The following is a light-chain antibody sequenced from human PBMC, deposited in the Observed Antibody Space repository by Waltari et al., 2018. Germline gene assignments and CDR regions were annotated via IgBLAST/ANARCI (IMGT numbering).Light chain of an antibody. CDR2: GES. V-gene: IGKV3-20*01. CDR1: QSVSSSY. CDR3: QQYGSSPWT. J-gene: IGKJ1*01. Sequence: EIVLTQSPGTLSLSQGERATLSCRASQSVSSSYLAWYQQKPGQAPRVLFHGESNRATGIPDRLMGSRSGTDFTLTISRLEPEDFAVYYCQQYGSSPWTFGQGTKVEIK.